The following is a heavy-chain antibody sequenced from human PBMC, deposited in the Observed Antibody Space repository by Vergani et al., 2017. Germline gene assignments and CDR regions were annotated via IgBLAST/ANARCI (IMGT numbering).Heavy chain of an antibody. CDR1: GFTFSSYG. D-gene: IGHD6-19*01. V-gene: IGHV3-33*01. Sequence: QVQLVESGGGVVQPGRSLRLSCAASGFTFSSYGMHWVRQAPGKGLEWVAVIWYDGSNKYYADSVKGRFTISRDNSKNTLYLQMNSQRAEDTAVYYCARDSVAGTKALDYWGQGTLVTVSS. J-gene: IGHJ4*02. CDR2: IWYDGSNK. CDR3: ARDSVAGTKALDY.